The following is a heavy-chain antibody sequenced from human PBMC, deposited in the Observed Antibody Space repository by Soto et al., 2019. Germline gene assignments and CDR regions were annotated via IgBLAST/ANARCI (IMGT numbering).Heavy chain of an antibody. D-gene: IGHD2-15*01. CDR3: ARLKVSWGDCSGGSGFSFDY. CDR2: IYYSGST. CDR1: GGSISSSSYY. V-gene: IGHV4-39*01. J-gene: IGHJ4*02. Sequence: SETLSLTCTVSGGSISSSSYYWGWIRQPPGKGLEWIGSIYYSGSTYYNPSLKSRVTISVDTSKNQFSLKLSSVTAADTAVYYCARLKVSWGDCSGGSGFSFDYWGQGTLVTVSS.